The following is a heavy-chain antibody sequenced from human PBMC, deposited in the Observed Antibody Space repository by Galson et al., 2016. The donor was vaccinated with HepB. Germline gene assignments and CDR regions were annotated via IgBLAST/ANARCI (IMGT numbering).Heavy chain of an antibody. V-gene: IGHV3-23*01. CDR3: VQGSTAPAV. D-gene: IGHD1-26*01. CDR2: ISRSGDST. J-gene: IGHJ6*04. Sequence: SLRLSCAASGFTFNNYGMPWVRQAPGKGLEVVSSISRSGDSTDYADSVKGRFTISRDNSKNTLSLQMNSLRAEDTAVYYCVQGSTAPAVWGKGTTVTVSS. CDR1: GFTFNNYG.